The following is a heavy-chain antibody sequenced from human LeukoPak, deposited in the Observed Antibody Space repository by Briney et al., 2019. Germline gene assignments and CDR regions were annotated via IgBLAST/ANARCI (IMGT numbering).Heavy chain of an antibody. V-gene: IGHV3-30-3*01. CDR3: AKDYDSSGQEQWYYFDY. CDR2: ISYDGSNK. D-gene: IGHD3-22*01. Sequence: GRSLRLSCAASGFTFSSYAMHWVRQAPGKGLEWVAVISYDGSNKYYADSVKGRFTISRDNSKNTLYLQMNSLRAEDTAVYYCAKDYDSSGQEQWYYFDYWGQGTLVTVSS. CDR1: GFTFSSYA. J-gene: IGHJ4*02.